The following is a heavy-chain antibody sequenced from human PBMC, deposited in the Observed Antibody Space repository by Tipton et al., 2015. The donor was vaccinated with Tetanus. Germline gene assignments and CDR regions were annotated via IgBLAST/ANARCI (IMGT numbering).Heavy chain of an antibody. V-gene: IGHV3-33*01. CDR2: VWYDGTRK. CDR1: GFTFNGYG. D-gene: IGHD3-3*01. Sequence: SGFTFNGYGMHWVRQAPGKGLEWVALVWYDGTRKYYTESVEGRFTISRDNSKNTLYLQMDSLRVEDTATYFCARGRFVEWLGPLDCRGQGTLVTVSS. CDR3: ARGRFVEWLGPLDC. J-gene: IGHJ4*02.